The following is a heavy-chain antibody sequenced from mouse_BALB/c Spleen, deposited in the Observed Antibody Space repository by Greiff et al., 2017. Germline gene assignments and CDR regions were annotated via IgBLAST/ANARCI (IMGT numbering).Heavy chain of an antibody. CDR2: ISTYYGDA. V-gene: IGHV1S137*01. J-gene: IGHJ4*01. D-gene: IGHD1-2*01. CDR3: ARTTATWDYYAMDY. Sequence: QVQLKESGAELVRPGVSVKISCKGSGYTFTDYAMHWVKQSHAKSLEWIGVISTYYGDASYNQKFKGKATMTVDKSSSTAYMELARLTSEDSAIYYCARTTATWDYYAMDYWGQGTSVTVSS. CDR1: GYTFTDYA.